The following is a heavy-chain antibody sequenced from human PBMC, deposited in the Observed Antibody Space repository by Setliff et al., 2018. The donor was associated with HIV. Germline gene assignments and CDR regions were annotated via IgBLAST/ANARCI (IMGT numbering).Heavy chain of an antibody. D-gene: IGHD6-19*01. V-gene: IGHV1-3*01. J-gene: IGHJ4*02. CDR3: ARDLRGDRSGWFFDY. CDR1: GYTFTSYA. CDR2: INAGNGNT. Sequence: ASVKVSCKASGYTFTSYAMHWVRQAPGQRLEWMGWINAGNGNTKYSQKFQGRVTIIRDTSASTAYMELSSLRSEDTAGYYCARDLRGDRSGWFFDYWGQGTLVTVSS.